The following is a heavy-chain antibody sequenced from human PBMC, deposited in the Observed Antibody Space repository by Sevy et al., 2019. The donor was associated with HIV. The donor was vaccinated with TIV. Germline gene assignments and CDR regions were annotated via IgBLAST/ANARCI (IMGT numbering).Heavy chain of an antibody. D-gene: IGHD3-22*01. Sequence: GGSLRLSCAASGFTFSDAWMTWVRQAPGRGLEWVGRIKSKTDGGTTDYAAPVKGSFTISRDDSKNMLYLQMNSLKTEDTAVYYCTTEDQYYYESSGYTYWGQGTLVTVSS. J-gene: IGHJ4*02. CDR3: TTEDQYYYESSGYTY. CDR2: IKSKTDGGTT. CDR1: GFTFSDAW. V-gene: IGHV3-15*01.